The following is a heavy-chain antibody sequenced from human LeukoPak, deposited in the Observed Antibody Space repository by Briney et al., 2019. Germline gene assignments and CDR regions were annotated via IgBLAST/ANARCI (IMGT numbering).Heavy chain of an antibody. CDR2: FQSKTYGEGT. D-gene: IGHD2-2*01. CDR3: TASDHLYCSSSSCHFDY. J-gene: IGHJ4*02. V-gene: IGHV3-49*04. Sequence: GGSLRLSCTPSGLSFGDYGMSWVRQAPGKGLEWVSFFQSKTYGEGTMYAASVRGRFTISRDDSRSTAYQQMNSLKTEDTAVYYCTASDHLYCSSSSCHFDYWGQGTLVTVAS. CDR1: GLSFGDYG.